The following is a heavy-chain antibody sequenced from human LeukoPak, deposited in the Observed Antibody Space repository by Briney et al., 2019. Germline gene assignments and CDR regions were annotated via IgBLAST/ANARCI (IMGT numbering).Heavy chain of an antibody. J-gene: IGHJ4*02. CDR3: AKDAQRGFDYSNSLEH. D-gene: IGHD4-11*01. CDR1: ALTFSHYG. CDR2: IWSDGSNK. V-gene: IGHV3-33*06. Sequence: ARSLRLSCAAAALTFSHYGMHWVSQAPGKGREWVAVIWSDGSNKYYADSVKGRFTISRDNFKNTVSLQMNSLRTGDTAVYYCAKDAQRGFDYSNSLEHWGQGSLVTVSS.